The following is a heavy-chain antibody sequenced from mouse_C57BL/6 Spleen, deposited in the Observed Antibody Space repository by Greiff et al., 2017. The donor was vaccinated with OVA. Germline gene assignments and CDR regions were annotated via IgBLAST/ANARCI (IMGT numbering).Heavy chain of an antibody. CDR2: IDPSDSET. CDR1: GYTFTSYW. D-gene: IGHD2-1*01. V-gene: IGHV1-52*01. Sequence: VQLQQPGAELVRPGSSVKLSCKASGYTFTSYWMHWVKQRPIQGLEWIGNIDPSDSETHYNQKFKDKATLTVDKSSSTAYMQLSSLTSEDSAVYYCARAGNYFYYYAMDYWGQGTSVTVSS. J-gene: IGHJ4*01. CDR3: ARAGNYFYYYAMDY.